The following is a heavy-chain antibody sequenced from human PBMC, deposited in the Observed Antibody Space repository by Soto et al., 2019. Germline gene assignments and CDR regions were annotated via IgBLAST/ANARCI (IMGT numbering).Heavy chain of an antibody. J-gene: IGHJ4*02. D-gene: IGHD5-12*01. CDR1: GVSISSYY. CDR3: ARHSGGYNGFDFSY. Sequence: SETLSLTCTVSGVSISSYYWIWIRQPPGKGLEWIGYIYYTGSTNYNPSLKSRVTISVDTSKNQFSLSLTSVTAADTAVYYCARHSGGYNGFDFSYWGQGALVTISS. CDR2: IYYTGST. V-gene: IGHV4-59*08.